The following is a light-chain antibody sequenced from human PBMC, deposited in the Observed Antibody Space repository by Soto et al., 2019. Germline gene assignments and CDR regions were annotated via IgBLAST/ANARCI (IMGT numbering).Light chain of an antibody. J-gene: IGKJ2*01. V-gene: IGKV4-1*01. CDR3: QKYYHTPYT. CDR1: QSVLYSSNNRNY. CDR2: WAS. Sequence: DIVMTQSPDSLAVSLGERATINCKSSQSVLYSSNNRNYLAWYQQKPGQPPKLLIYWASTRESGVPDRFSGSGSGTDLPLAISSLRAEDVAVYYCQKYYHTPYTFGRGTKLEI.